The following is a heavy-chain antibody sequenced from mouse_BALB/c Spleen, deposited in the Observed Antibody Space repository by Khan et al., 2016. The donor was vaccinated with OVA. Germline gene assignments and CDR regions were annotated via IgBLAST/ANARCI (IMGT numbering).Heavy chain of an antibody. Sequence: EVQLQQSGTVLARPGASVKMSCKASGYTFTSYWMHWVKQRPGQGLEWIGDIYPGNTDTNYNQKFKGKAKLTAVTPTSTAYMEISSLTNEDSAVYYCTRRNLDVAWLAYWGQGTLVTVSA. CDR1: GYTFTSYW. CDR3: TRRNLDVAWLAY. CDR2: IYPGNTDT. V-gene: IGHV1-5*01. J-gene: IGHJ3*01.